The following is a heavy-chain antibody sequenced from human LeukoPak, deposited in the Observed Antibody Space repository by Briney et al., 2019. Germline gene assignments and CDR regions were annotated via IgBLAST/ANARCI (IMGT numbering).Heavy chain of an antibody. D-gene: IGHD2-21*01. CDR3: ARDNGGDYWYSDI. Sequence: SETLSLTCTVSGASISTYYWSWIRQPAGKGLEWIGRMYTSGSTNYNPSLKSRFTMSVDTSKNQLSLKLSSVTAADTAVYFCARDNGGDYWYSDIWGRGTLVTVSS. V-gene: IGHV4-4*07. J-gene: IGHJ2*01. CDR1: GASISTYY. CDR2: MYTSGST.